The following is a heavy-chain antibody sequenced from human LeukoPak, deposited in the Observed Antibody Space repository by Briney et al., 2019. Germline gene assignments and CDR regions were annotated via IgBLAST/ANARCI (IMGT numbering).Heavy chain of an antibody. J-gene: IGHJ3*02. D-gene: IGHD4-11*01. CDR1: GGSFSGYY. V-gene: IGHV4-34*01. CDR3: ARAPWAYGNYVHAFDI. CDR2: INHRGST. Sequence: SETLSLTCAVYGGSFSGYYWSWIRQPPGKGLEWIGEINHRGSTNYNPSLKSRVTISVDTSKNHYSLKLTSVTAADTAVYYCARAPWAYGNYVHAFDIWGQGTMVTVSS.